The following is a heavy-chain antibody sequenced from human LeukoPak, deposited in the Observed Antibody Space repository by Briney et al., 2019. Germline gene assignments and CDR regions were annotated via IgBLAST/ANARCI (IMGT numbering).Heavy chain of an antibody. Sequence: SVKVSCKATGFTFTNYDISWVRQAPGQGLEWMGGIIPIFGTANYAQKFQGRVTITADESTSTAYMELSSLRSEDTAVYYCANLVTSVAGTVYWYFDLWGRGTLVTVSS. D-gene: IGHD6-19*01. CDR3: ANLVTSVAGTVYWYFDL. J-gene: IGHJ2*01. CDR1: GFTFTNYD. CDR2: IIPIFGTA. V-gene: IGHV1-69*13.